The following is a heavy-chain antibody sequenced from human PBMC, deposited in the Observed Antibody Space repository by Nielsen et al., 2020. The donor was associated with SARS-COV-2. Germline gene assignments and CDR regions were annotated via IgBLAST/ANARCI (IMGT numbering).Heavy chain of an antibody. V-gene: IGHV1-3*01. CDR2: INGGSDNT. J-gene: IGHJ4*02. Sequence: ASVKVSCKASGYKFTNYDIHWVRQAPGQSLEWMGWINGGSDNTKYSQKFQGRVTITRDTSASTVYMELSSLRSEDTAVYYCARAPHAPAGAIFGVVIIKGQQFDYWGQGTLVTVSS. D-gene: IGHD3-3*01. CDR1: GYKFTNYD. CDR3: ARAPHAPAGAIFGVVIIKGQQFDY.